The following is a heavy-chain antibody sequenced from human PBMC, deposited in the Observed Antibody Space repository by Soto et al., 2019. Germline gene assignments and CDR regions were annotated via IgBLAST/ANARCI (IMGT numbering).Heavy chain of an antibody. CDR3: ARVHDYGALGNWFDP. V-gene: IGHV4-59*01. CDR2: IYYSGST. CDR1: GGSISSYY. J-gene: IGHJ5*02. D-gene: IGHD4-17*01. Sequence: PSETLSLTCTVSGGSISSYYWSWIRQPPGKGLEWIGYIYYSGSTNYNPSLKSRVTISVDTSKNQFSLKLSSVTAADTAVYYCARVHDYGALGNWFDPWGQGTLVTVSS.